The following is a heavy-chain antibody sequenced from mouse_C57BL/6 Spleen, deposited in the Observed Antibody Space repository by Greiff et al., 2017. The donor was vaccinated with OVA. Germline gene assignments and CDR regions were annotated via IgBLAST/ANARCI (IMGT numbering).Heavy chain of an antibody. D-gene: IGHD3-1*01. Sequence: QVQLQQSGPELVKPGASVKISCKASGYAFSSSWMNWVKQRPGKGLEWIGRIYPGDGDTNYNGKFKGKATLTADKYSSTAYMQLRSVTSEVSAVDCCARGGDLGTWDYWGQGTTLTVSS. CDR3: ARGGDLGTWDY. CDR2: IYPGDGDT. CDR1: GYAFSSSW. J-gene: IGHJ2*01. V-gene: IGHV1-82*01.